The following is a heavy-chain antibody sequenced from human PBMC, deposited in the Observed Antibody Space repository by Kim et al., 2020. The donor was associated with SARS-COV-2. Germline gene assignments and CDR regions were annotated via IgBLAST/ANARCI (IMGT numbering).Heavy chain of an antibody. D-gene: IGHD6-13*01. CDR1: GFTFSSYA. V-gene: IGHV3-30*04. CDR3: AREMGSSWYGGFDY. Sequence: GGSLRLSCAASGFTFSSYAMHWVRQAPGKGLEWVAIISYDGSNKYYADSVKGRFTISRDNSKNTLYLQMNSLRAEDTAVYYCAREMGSSWYGGFDYWGQGTLVTVSS. J-gene: IGHJ4*02. CDR2: ISYDGSNK.